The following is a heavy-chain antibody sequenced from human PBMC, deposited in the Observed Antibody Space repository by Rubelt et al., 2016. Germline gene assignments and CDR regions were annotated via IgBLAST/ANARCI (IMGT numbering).Heavy chain of an antibody. V-gene: IGHV4-31*01. Sequence: QVQLQESGPGLVKPSQTLSLTCTVSGGSISSGGYYWSWIRQHPGKGLEWIGYIYYSGSTYYNPSLKGLVSILGETVKNPFSRKLGLVTAADTALYYCAVSMLYSRSIWYYYMDVWGKGTTVTVSS. CDR3: AVSMLYSRSIWYYYMDV. J-gene: IGHJ6*03. CDR2: IYYSGST. D-gene: IGHD2-8*01. CDR1: GGSISSGGYY.